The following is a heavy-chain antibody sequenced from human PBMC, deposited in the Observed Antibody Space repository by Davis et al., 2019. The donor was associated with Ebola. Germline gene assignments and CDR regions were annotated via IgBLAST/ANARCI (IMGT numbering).Heavy chain of an antibody. J-gene: IGHJ6*02. CDR2: MYSGGTT. CDR1: GFTFSSYA. CDR3: ARGDFYYGVDV. V-gene: IGHV3-23*05. Sequence: GESLKISCAASGFTFSSYAMMWVRQAPGKGLQWVSIMYSGGTTYYADSVKGRFTISRDSSKNTVYLQMNNLRAEDTAVYYCARGDFYYGVDVWGQGTTVTVSS.